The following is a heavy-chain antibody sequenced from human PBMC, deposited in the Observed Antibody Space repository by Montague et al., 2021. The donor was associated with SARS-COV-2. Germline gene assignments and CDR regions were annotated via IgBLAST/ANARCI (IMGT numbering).Heavy chain of an antibody. V-gene: IGHV3-74*01. Sequence: SLRLSCAASGFTFSTYWMYWIRRVPGKGLAWVSRINPDGDATTXADSVKGRFTISRDNSKNILYLQMNSLRGEDTAVYYCARSNLHDYADYWGRGNLVTVSS. J-gene: IGHJ4*02. D-gene: IGHD4/OR15-4a*01. CDR3: ARSNLHDYADY. CDR1: GFTFSTYW. CDR2: INPDGDAT.